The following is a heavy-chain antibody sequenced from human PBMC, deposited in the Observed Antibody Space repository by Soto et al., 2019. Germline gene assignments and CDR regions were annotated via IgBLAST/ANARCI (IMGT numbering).Heavy chain of an antibody. CDR2: ISGSGGST. D-gene: IGHD2-15*01. J-gene: IGHJ3*02. CDR3: AKDQPGVVVAATGSDAFDI. V-gene: IGHV3-23*01. Sequence: EVQLLESGGGLVQPGGSLRLSCAASGFTFSSYAMSWVRQAPGKGLEWVSAISGSGGSTYYADSVKGRFTISRDNSKNTLYLQMNSLRAEDTAVYYCAKDQPGVVVAATGSDAFDIWGQGTMVTVSS. CDR1: GFTFSSYA.